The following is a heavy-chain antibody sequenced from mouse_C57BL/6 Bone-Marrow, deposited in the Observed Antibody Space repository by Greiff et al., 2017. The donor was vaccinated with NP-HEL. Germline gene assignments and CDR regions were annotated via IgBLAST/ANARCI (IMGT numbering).Heavy chain of an antibody. CDR3: TRCDYDGDWYFDV. J-gene: IGHJ1*03. D-gene: IGHD2-4*01. CDR1: GYTFTSYW. Sequence: EVQLQQSGTVLARPGASVKMSCKTSGYTFTSYWMHWVKQRPGQGLEWIGAIYPGNSDTSYNQKFYGKAKLTAVTSAGSAYVGLVCLTNEDSAVYYCTRCDYDGDWYFDVWGTETAVTVSS. CDR2: IYPGNSDT. V-gene: IGHV1-5*01.